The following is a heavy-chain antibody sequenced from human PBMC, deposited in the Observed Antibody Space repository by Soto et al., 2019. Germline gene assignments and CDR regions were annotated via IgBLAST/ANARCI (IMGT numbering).Heavy chain of an antibody. Sequence: GASVKVSCKASGYTFTSYGVSWVRQAPGQGLEWMGWISAYNGNTNYAQKLQGRVTMTTDTSTSTAYMELRSLRSDDTAVYYCARDLMITFGGVIVPLDYWGQGTLVTVSS. CDR2: ISAYNGNT. V-gene: IGHV1-18*01. CDR1: GYTFTSYG. J-gene: IGHJ4*02. D-gene: IGHD3-16*02. CDR3: ARDLMITFGGVIVPLDY.